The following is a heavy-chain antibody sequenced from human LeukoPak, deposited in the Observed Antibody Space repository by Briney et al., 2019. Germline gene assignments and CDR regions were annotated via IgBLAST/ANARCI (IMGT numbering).Heavy chain of an antibody. Sequence: ASVKVSCKASGYTFTGYYMHWVRQAPGQGLEWMGWINPNSGGTNYAQTFQGRVTMTRDTSISTAYMELSRLRSDDTAVYYCARGDYDFWSGYPTDYWGQGTLVTVSS. CDR3: ARGDYDFWSGYPTDY. CDR1: GYTFTGYY. D-gene: IGHD3-3*01. V-gene: IGHV1-2*02. CDR2: INPNSGGT. J-gene: IGHJ4*02.